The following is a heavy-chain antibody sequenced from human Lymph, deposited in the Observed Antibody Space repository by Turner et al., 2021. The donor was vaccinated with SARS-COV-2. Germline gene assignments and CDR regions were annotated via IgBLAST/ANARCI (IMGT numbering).Heavy chain of an antibody. CDR1: GFTFDDYA. Sequence: EVQLVESGGGLVQPGSSLRLSCAASGFTFDDYAMHWVRQAPGKGLELVSGINWSGGSIAYADSVKGRFTISRDNPKNSLYLQMNSLRAEDTAFYYCAKDLAGTYYSSFDYWGQGTLVTVSS. J-gene: IGHJ4*02. CDR3: AKDLAGTYYSSFDY. V-gene: IGHV3-9*01. D-gene: IGHD1-26*01. CDR2: INWSGGSI.